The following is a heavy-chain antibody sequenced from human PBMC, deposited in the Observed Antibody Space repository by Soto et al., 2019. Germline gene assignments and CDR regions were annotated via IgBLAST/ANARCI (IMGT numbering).Heavy chain of an antibody. CDR1: GGSISSGGYY. J-gene: IGHJ5*02. Sequence: SETLSLTCTVSGGSISSGGYYWSWIRQHPGKGLEWIGYIYYSGSTYYNPSLKSRVTISVDTSKNQFSLKLSSVTAADTAVYYCASSYCSGGSCYPTWFDPWGQGTLVTVS. V-gene: IGHV4-31*03. CDR3: ASSYCSGGSCYPTWFDP. D-gene: IGHD2-15*01. CDR2: IYYSGST.